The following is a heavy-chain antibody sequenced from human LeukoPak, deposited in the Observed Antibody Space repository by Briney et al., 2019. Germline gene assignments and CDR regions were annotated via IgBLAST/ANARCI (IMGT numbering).Heavy chain of an antibody. V-gene: IGHV4-59*08. J-gene: IGHJ4*02. D-gene: IGHD3-9*01. Sequence: SETLSLTCAVPGGSISSYYWSWIRQPPGKGLECIGYIFHSGMTNYNPSLRSRVTISLDTSKSQFSLRLSSLTASDTAVYYCARHRGVSDWYVDFDSWRQGTLVTVSS. CDR3: ARHRGVSDWYVDFDS. CDR2: IFHSGMT. CDR1: GGSISSYY.